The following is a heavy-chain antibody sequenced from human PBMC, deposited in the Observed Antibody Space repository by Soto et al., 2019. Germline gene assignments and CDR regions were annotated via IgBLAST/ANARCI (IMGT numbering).Heavy chain of an antibody. Sequence: SETLSLTCTVSGDSISSSNYFWGWIRQPPGKGLEWIGTIFYSGSTYYNPSLKSRVTISVDTSKNQFSLRLISVTAADTALYYCVIRHGWLYIDFRGQGSLVTGSS. CDR3: VIRHGWLYIDF. CDR2: IFYSGST. V-gene: IGHV4-39*01. J-gene: IGHJ4*02. CDR1: GDSISSSNYF. D-gene: IGHD6-19*01.